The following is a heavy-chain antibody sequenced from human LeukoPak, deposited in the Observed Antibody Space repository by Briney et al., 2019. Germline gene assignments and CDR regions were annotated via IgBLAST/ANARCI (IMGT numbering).Heavy chain of an antibody. D-gene: IGHD3-10*01. J-gene: IGHJ4*02. V-gene: IGHV3-23*01. CDR1: GFTFTSYS. CDR2: ISGGGGST. CDR3: ARVVGPTTHYYGSPGRFFDY. Sequence: GGSLRLSCAASGFTFTSYSMNWVRQAPGKGLEWVSTISGGGGSTYYADSVKGRFTISRDNSKNTLYLQVNSLRAEDTAVYYCARVVGPTTHYYGSPGRFFDYWGQGTLVTVSS.